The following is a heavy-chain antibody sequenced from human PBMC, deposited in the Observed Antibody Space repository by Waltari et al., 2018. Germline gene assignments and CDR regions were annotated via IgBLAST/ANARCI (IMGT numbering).Heavy chain of an antibody. V-gene: IGHV3-23*01. CDR1: GFGVGGNA. D-gene: IGHD3-16*01. J-gene: IGHJ4*02. CDR3: AKDIFRWAFDY. Sequence: EVQLLESGGGLVQRGGSLRLACAASGFGVGGNAMAWVRQAPGKGLEWVPGIEGSKDNTHYGDLVGSRFTMSRDNAQNTVYLQMSSLRAEDTAIYYCAKDIFRWAFDYWGQGTLVTVYS. CDR2: IEGSKDNT.